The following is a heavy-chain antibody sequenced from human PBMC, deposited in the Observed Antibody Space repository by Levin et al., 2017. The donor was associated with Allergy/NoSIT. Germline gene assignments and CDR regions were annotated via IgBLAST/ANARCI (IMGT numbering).Heavy chain of an antibody. J-gene: IGHJ5*02. CDR2: IRSKAYGGTT. D-gene: IGHD3-10*01. Sequence: PGGSLRLSCTASGFTFGDYAMSWFRQAPGKGLEWVGFIRSKAYGGTTEYAASVKGRFTISRDDSKSIAYLQMNSLKTEDTAVYYCNPTERITMVQGVIRRWFDPWGQGTLVTVSS. CDR1: GFTFGDYA. CDR3: NPTERITMVQGVIRRWFDP. V-gene: IGHV3-49*03.